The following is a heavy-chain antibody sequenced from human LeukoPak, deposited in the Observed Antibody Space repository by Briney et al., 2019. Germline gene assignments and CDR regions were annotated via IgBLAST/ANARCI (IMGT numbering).Heavy chain of an antibody. Sequence: SVKVSCKASGGTFSSYAISWVRQAPGQGREWMGGIIPIFGTANYAQKFQGRVTITADESTSTAYMELSSLRSEDTAVYYCARALRINWYFDLWGRGTLVTVSS. CDR3: ARALRINWYFDL. D-gene: IGHD3-16*01. V-gene: IGHV1-69*13. J-gene: IGHJ2*01. CDR1: GGTFSSYA. CDR2: IIPIFGTA.